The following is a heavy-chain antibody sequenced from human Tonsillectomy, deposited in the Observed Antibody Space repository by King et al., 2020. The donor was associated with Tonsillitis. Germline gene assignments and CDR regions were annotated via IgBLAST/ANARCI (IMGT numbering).Heavy chain of an antibody. V-gene: IGHV1-2*02. CDR3: ASDPSRPGTLEVGPHPGYGMDV. Sequence: QLVQSGAEVKKPGASVKVSCKASEYTFTGSYMHWVRQAPGQGLEWMGWINPHSGGTNFAQKFHDRVTMTRDTSIRTGYMELRRLRFDDTAVYYCASDPSRPGTLEVGPHPGYGMDVWGQGPTVTVSS. CDR2: INPHSGGT. D-gene: IGHD2-2*01. CDR1: EYTFTGSY. J-gene: IGHJ6*02.